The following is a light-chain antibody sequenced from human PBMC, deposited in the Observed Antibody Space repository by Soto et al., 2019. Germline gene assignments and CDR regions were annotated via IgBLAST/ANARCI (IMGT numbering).Light chain of an antibody. CDR2: WAS. CDR3: QQYYGTPLT. V-gene: IGKV4-1*01. Sequence: DIVMTQSPDSLAVSVGERATVNCKSSQSVLYTSNNLNYLAWYQQKPGQPPKLLIYWASTRESGVPDRFSGSGSGTDSTLTISSLQAEDVAVYYCQQYYGTPLTFGGGTKVDIK. CDR1: QSVLYTSNNLNY. J-gene: IGKJ4*01.